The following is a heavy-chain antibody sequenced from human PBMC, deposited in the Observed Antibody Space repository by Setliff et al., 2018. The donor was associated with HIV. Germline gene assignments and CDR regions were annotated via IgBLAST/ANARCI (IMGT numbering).Heavy chain of an antibody. J-gene: IGHJ4*02. D-gene: IGHD2-15*01. V-gene: IGHV7-4-1*02. CDR3: ARSRGGGAYCSGGSCHKFDY. CDR2: INTNTGNP. Sequence: ASVKVSCKASGYTFTSYAMNWVRRAPGQGLEWMGWINTNTGNPTYAQGFTGRFVFSLDTSVSTTYLQISSLKAEDTAVYYCARSRGGGAYCSGGSCHKFDYWGQGTLVTVSS. CDR1: GYTFTSYA.